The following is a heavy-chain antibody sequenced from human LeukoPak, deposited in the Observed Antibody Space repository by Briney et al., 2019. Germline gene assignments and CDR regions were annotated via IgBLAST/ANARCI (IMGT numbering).Heavy chain of an antibody. CDR1: GFTFNNHW. CDR3: ASTLPSDSSGYYYVGYFDY. J-gene: IGHJ4*02. Sequence: GGSLRLSCAASGFTFNNHWMSWVRQAPGKGLEWVANIRHDGSDKKYVDSVKGRFTISRDNAENPLFLQMNSLRAEDTAVYYCASTLPSDSSGYYYVGYFDYWGQGTLVTVSS. D-gene: IGHD3-22*01. V-gene: IGHV3-7*01. CDR2: IRHDGSDK.